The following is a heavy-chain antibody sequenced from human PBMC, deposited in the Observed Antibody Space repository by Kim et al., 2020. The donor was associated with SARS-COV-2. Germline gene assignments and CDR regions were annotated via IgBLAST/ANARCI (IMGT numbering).Heavy chain of an antibody. V-gene: IGHV4-59*01. J-gene: IGHJ4*02. CDR3: AKVEMATITIDY. Sequence: SETLSLTCTVSGGSISSYYWSWIRQPPGKGLEWIGYIYYSGSTNYNPSLKSRVTISVDTSKNQFSLKLSSVTAADTAVYYCAKVEMATITIDYWGQGTLVTVSS. CDR2: IYYSGST. CDR1: GGSISSYY. D-gene: IGHD4-4*01.